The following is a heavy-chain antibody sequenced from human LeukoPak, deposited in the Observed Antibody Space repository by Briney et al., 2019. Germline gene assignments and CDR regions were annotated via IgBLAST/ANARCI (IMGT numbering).Heavy chain of an antibody. CDR3: VKDGDRQLWLLHYYGMDV. CDR2: ISSNGDST. D-gene: IGHD5-18*01. CDR1: GFTFCSYA. Sequence: GGSLRLSCSASGFTFCSYAMHWVRQAPGKGLEYVSAISSNGDSTYYADSVKGRFTISRDNSKNTLYLQMSSLRAEDTAVYYCVKDGDRQLWLLHYYGMDVWGKGTTVTVSS. J-gene: IGHJ6*04. V-gene: IGHV3-64D*06.